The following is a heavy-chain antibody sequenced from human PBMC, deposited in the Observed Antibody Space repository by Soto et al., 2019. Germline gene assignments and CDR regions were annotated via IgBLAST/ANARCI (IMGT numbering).Heavy chain of an antibody. D-gene: IGHD3-3*01. CDR2: IKSKTDGGTT. CDR1: GFTFSNAW. Sequence: GGSLRLSCAASGFTFSNAWMSWVRQAPGKGLEWVGRIKSKTDGGTTDYAAPVKGRFTISRDDSKNTLYLQMNSLKTEDTAVYYCTTARFTDYDFWGGYPGFDYWGQGTLVTVSS. V-gene: IGHV3-15*01. J-gene: IGHJ4*02. CDR3: TTARFTDYDFWGGYPGFDY.